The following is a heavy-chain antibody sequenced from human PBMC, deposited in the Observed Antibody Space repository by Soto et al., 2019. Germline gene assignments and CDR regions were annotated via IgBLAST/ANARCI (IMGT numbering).Heavy chain of an antibody. Sequence: SETLSLTCTVSGGSISSGGYYWSWIRQHPGKGLEWIGYIYYSGSTYYNPSLKSRVTISVDTSKNQFSLKLSSVTAADTAVYYCARDTYYYDSSGYYYLDYFDYWGQGTLVTVSS. J-gene: IGHJ4*02. CDR1: GGSISSGGYY. V-gene: IGHV4-31*03. D-gene: IGHD3-22*01. CDR2: IYYSGST. CDR3: ARDTYYYDSSGYYYLDYFDY.